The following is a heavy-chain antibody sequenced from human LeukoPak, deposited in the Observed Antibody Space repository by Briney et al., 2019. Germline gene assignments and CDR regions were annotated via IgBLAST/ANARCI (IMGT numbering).Heavy chain of an antibody. J-gene: IGHJ4*02. D-gene: IGHD6-13*01. V-gene: IGHV1-2*02. CDR2: INPNSGGT. Sequence: ASVKVSCKASGYTFTGYYMHWVRQAPGQGLEWMGWINPNSGGTNYAQKFQGRVTMTRDTSISTAYMELSRLRSDDTAVYYCAREKIAADVIGDYWGQGTLVTVSS. CDR3: AREKIAADVIGDY. CDR1: GYTFTGYY.